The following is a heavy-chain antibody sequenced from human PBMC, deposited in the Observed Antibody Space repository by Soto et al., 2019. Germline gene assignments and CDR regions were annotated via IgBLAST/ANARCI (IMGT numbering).Heavy chain of an antibody. J-gene: IGHJ6*02. CDR1: GYTFTNFY. CDR3: ARVFCGGDCFDNIVYYLYSMDL. D-gene: IGHD2-21*02. Sequence: GASVKVSCKSSGYTFTNFYIHWVRQAPGQGLEWMGIINPSGGSTSYAQKFQDRVIMTRDTSSSTVYMELSSLTSKDTAMYFCARVFCGGDCFDNIVYYLYSMDLWGQGTTVTVSS. CDR2: INPSGGST. V-gene: IGHV1-46*01.